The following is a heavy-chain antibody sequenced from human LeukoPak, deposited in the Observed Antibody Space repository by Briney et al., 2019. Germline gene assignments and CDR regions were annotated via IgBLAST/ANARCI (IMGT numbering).Heavy chain of an antibody. CDR1: GFTVSSNY. D-gene: IGHD3-22*01. CDR2: IYSGGST. J-gene: IGHJ4*02. CDR3: ARVRGYDSSGYLDY. Sequence: GGSLRLSCAASGFTVSSNYMSWVRQAPGKGLEWVSVIYSGGSTYYADSVKGRFTISRHNSKNTLYLQMNSLRADDTAVYYCARVRGYDSSGYLDYWGQGTLVTVSS. V-gene: IGHV3-53*01.